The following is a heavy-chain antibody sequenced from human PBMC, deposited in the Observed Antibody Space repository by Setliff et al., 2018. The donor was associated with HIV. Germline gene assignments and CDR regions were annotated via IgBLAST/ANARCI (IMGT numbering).Heavy chain of an antibody. CDR1: GYSISSGYY. D-gene: IGHD3-16*02. CDR3: ARGPAYYDYVWGSYRQRRDYGMDV. J-gene: IGHJ6*02. V-gene: IGHV4-38-2*01. Sequence: PSETLSLTCAVSGYSISSGYYWGWIRQPPGKGLEWIGSIYHSGSTYYNPSLKSRVTISVDTSKNQFSLQLSSVTAADTAVYYCARGPAYYDYVWGSYRQRRDYGMDVWGQGTTVTVSS. CDR2: IYHSGST.